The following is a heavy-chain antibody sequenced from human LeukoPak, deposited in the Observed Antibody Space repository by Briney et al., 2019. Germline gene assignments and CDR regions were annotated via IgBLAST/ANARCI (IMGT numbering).Heavy chain of an antibody. CDR3: ARAKKGTPLPISYYYYAMDV. CDR1: GFTFNPYA. Sequence: GGSLRLSCSASGFTFNPYAMNWVRQAPGKGLEWVSGISGNGGSTHYADSVKGRFTISRDNSKTTLFLQMNSLGDEDTAVYFCARAKKGTPLPISYYYYAMDVWGQGTTVIVSS. CDR2: ISGNGGST. V-gene: IGHV3-23*01. D-gene: IGHD3-10*01. J-gene: IGHJ6*02.